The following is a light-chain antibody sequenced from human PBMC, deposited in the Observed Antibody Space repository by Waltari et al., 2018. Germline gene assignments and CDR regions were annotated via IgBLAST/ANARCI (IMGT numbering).Light chain of an antibody. CDR1: SSDVGRYDY. J-gene: IGLJ3*02. CDR3: CSYAAASHWV. CDR2: NGS. Sequence: QSALTQPRSVSGSPGQSVTISCTGISSDVGRYDYVSWYQQHPGKAPKLVIYNGSKRPAGFRDRVSGSKSGNTASLTISGLQAEDEGDYYCCSYAAASHWVFGGGTKLTVL. V-gene: IGLV2-11*01.